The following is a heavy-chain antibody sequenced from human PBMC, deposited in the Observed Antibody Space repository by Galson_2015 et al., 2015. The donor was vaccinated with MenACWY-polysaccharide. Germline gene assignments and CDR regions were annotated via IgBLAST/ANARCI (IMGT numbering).Heavy chain of an antibody. CDR2: IYSGGST. J-gene: IGHJ4*02. V-gene: IGHV3-66*01. Sequence: SLRLSCAASGFTFSNYWMSWVRQAPGKGLEWVSVIYSGGSTYYADSVKGRFTISRDNSKNTLYLQMNSLRAEDTALYYCARLAVDNYFDYWGQGTLVAVSS. D-gene: IGHD6-19*01. CDR3: ARLAVDNYFDY. CDR1: GFTFSNYW.